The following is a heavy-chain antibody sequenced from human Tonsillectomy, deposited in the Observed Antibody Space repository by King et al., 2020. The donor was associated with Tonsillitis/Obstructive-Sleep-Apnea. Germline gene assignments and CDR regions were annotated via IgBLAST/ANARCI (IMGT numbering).Heavy chain of an antibody. CDR1: GFTFNMYG. Sequence: VQLVESGGGVVQPGRSLRLSCAASGFTFNMYGMHWVRQAPGKGLEWVAVTSYDGSNKYYRDSVKGRFTISRDNSKNTLYLQMHSLTTEDTAVYYCAKDEMQLCSSTSCYLIDYWGLGTLVTVSS. D-gene: IGHD2-2*01. J-gene: IGHJ4*02. V-gene: IGHV3-30*18. CDR3: AKDEMQLCSSTSCYLIDY. CDR2: TSYDGSNK.